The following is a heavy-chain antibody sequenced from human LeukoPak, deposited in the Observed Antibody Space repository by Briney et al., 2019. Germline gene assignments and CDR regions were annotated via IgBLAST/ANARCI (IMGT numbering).Heavy chain of an antibody. J-gene: IGHJ4*02. CDR1: GFTFSSYE. D-gene: IGHD5-18*01. CDR2: ISSSGSTI. Sequence: GGSLRLSCAASGFTFSSYEMNWVRQAPGKGLEWVSYISSSGSTIYYADSVKGRFTISRDNAKNSLYLQMNSLRAEDMALYYCARGDTAMDLWGQGTLVTVSS. V-gene: IGHV3-48*03. CDR3: ARGDTAMDL.